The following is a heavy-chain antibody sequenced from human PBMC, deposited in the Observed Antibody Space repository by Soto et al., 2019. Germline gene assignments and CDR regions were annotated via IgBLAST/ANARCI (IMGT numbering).Heavy chain of an antibody. D-gene: IGHD3-10*01. J-gene: IGHJ6*03. CDR3: ARALGAISGPDYYMDV. CDR1: GYTFTSYA. CDR2: INAGNGNT. Sequence: QVPLVQSGAEVKKPGASVKVSCKASGYTFTSYAMHWVRQAPGQRLEWMGWINAGNGNTKYSQKFQGRVTITRDTSASTAYMELSSLRSEDTAVYYCARALGAISGPDYYMDVWGKGTTVTVSS. V-gene: IGHV1-3*01.